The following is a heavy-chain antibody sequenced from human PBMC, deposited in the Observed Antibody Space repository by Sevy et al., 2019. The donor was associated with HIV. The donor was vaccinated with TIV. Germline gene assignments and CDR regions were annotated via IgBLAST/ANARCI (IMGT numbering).Heavy chain of an antibody. J-gene: IGHJ4*02. D-gene: IGHD1-7*01. V-gene: IGHV4-38-2*01. CDR2: IYHSGST. Sequence: SETLSLTCAVSGYSISSGYYWGWIRQPPGKGLEWIGSIYHSGSTYYNPSLKSRVNISVDTSKNQFYLKRSSVTAADTAVYYCARIYWSYLGLDYWGQGTLVTVSS. CDR3: ARIYWSYLGLDY. CDR1: GYSISSGYY.